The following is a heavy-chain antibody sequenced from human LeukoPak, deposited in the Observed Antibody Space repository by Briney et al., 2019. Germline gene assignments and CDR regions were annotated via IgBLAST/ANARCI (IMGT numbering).Heavy chain of an antibody. Sequence: GSLRLSCAASGFTLSSHWMIWVRQAPGKGLEWVANIRQDGTEIYYVDSVKGRFTISRDNAKNSLYLQMNSLRADDTAVYYCARCSSRRSASDYWGQGTLVTVSS. V-gene: IGHV3-7*01. D-gene: IGHD3-10*02. CDR3: ARCSSRRSASDY. CDR2: IRQDGTEI. CDR1: GFTLSSHW. J-gene: IGHJ4*02.